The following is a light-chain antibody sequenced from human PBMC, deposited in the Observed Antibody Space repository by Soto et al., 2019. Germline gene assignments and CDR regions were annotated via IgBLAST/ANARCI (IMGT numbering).Light chain of an antibody. V-gene: IGKV1-39*01. Sequence: DIQMTQSPSSLSASVGDRVTITCRASQSISNYLNWYQQKPGKAPKLLIYTGSSLQSGVPSRFGGSGSGTDFTRTISSLQPEYFATYYCQQSYNTPRTCGPGTKVDI. J-gene: IGKJ3*01. CDR1: QSISNY. CDR3: QQSYNTPRT. CDR2: TGS.